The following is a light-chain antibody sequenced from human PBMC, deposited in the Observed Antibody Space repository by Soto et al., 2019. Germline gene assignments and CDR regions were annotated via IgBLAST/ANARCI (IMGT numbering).Light chain of an antibody. CDR1: SSDVGGYNY. Sequence: QSALTQPASVSGSPGQSITISCTGTSSDVGGYNYVSWYQQHPDKAPKLMMYDVSNRPSGVSNRFSGSKSGNTASLTISGLQDEDEADYYCSSYTSSSTLDVFGTGTTLTVL. J-gene: IGLJ1*01. CDR3: SSYTSSSTLDV. CDR2: DVS. V-gene: IGLV2-14*01.